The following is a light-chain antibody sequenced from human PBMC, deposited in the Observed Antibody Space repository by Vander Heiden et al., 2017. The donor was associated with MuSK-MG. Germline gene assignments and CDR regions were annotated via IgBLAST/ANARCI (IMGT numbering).Light chain of an antibody. Sequence: ELVLTQSPATLSLSPGDSATLSCRASQSVSSYLAWYQPKPGQAPRLLNDDASNRATGIPARVSGSGSGTDFTLTISSLEPEDFAVYYCQQRSNWPPVTFGPGTKVDIK. J-gene: IGKJ3*01. CDR2: DAS. CDR3: QQRSNWPPVT. CDR1: QSVSSY. V-gene: IGKV3-11*01.